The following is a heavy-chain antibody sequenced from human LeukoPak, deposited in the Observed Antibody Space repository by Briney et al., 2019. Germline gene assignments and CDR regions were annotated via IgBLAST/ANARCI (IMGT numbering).Heavy chain of an antibody. D-gene: IGHD2/OR15-2a*01. Sequence: PGGSLRLSCAASGFSFSSHGMSWVRQAPGKGLEWASGIIGGAGGTYYADSVKGRFTISRDNAKNTLYLQMNSLRAEDTAVYYCARGYCRSTTSCYFDYWGQGTLVTVSS. CDR3: ARGYCRSTTSCYFDY. V-gene: IGHV3-23*01. CDR2: IIGGAGGT. J-gene: IGHJ4*02. CDR1: GFSFSSHG.